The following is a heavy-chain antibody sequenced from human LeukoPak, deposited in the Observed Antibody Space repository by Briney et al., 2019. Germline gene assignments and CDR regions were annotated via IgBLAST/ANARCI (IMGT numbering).Heavy chain of an antibody. D-gene: IGHD2-15*01. CDR1: GFSFSTYA. Sequence: PGRSLRLSCAASGFSFSTYAMHWVRQAPGKGLEWVAMIWYDGSNKHYADSVKGRFTISRDNSKNTLSLQLNSLKAEDTAVYYCAKDGGYCSGGSCYGIFDYWGQGTLVTVSS. V-gene: IGHV3-33*06. CDR3: AKDGGYCSGGSCYGIFDY. J-gene: IGHJ4*02. CDR2: IWYDGSNK.